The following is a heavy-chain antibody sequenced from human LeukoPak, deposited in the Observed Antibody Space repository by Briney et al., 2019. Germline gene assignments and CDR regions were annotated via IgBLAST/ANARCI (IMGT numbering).Heavy chain of an antibody. CDR3: AGQNIPTPHDY. CDR1: GVSISSYY. Sequence: SETLSLTCTVSGVSISSYYWSWIRQPPGEGLEWIAYFSHSGSTFYNPSLKSRVTISLDTSKNQFSLNLRSVTAADTAVYYCAGQNIPTPHDYWGQGTQVTVSS. V-gene: IGHV4-59*04. J-gene: IGHJ4*02. CDR2: FSHSGST. D-gene: IGHD2-2*02.